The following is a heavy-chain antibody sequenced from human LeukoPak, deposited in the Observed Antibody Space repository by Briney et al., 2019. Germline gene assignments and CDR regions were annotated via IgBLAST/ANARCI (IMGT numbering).Heavy chain of an antibody. Sequence: SQTLSLTCTVSGGSLSSGDYYWRWLRQPPGTGLEWIGYIYYSGSTYYNPSLKSRVTISVDTSKNQFSLKLSSVTAADTAVYYCARARYDFWSNYYYGMDVWGQGTTVTVSS. D-gene: IGHD3-3*01. V-gene: IGHV4-30-4*01. CDR1: GGSLSSGDYY. CDR2: IYYSGST. CDR3: ARARYDFWSNYYYGMDV. J-gene: IGHJ6*02.